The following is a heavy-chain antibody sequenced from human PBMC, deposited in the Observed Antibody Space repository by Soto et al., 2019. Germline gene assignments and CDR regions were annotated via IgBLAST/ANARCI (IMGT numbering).Heavy chain of an antibody. D-gene: IGHD5-18*01. CDR2: IYSSGST. CDR1: GFTVSDNH. J-gene: IGHJ4*02. CDR3: ARGYSYTQPVFDY. Sequence: GGSLRLSCAVSGFTVSDNHVSWVRQAPGKGLEWVSFIYSSGSTYYADSVKGRFTISRDNFKNTLYLQMNSLRAEDTAVYYCARGYSYTQPVFDYWGLGTLVTVSS. V-gene: IGHV3-53*01.